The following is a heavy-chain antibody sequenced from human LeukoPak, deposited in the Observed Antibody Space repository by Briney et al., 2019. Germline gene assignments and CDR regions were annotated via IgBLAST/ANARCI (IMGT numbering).Heavy chain of an antibody. D-gene: IGHD2-2*01. J-gene: IGHJ4*02. CDR3: ARQLELIPAATLDY. Sequence: PSETLSLTCTVSGASVSSNNYYWVWIRQPPGKELEWIASIYDGGSAYYNPSLNSRVTISVDTSENHFSLKLRSVTAADTAIYFCARQLELIPAATLDYWGQGTLVTVSS. CDR2: IYDGGSA. CDR1: GASVSSNNYY. V-gene: IGHV4-39*01.